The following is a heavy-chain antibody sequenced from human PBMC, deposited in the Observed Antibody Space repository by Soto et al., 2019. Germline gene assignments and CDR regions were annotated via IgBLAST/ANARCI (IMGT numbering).Heavy chain of an antibody. V-gene: IGHV4-39*01. CDR2: IYYSGST. Sequence: SETPSLTCTVSGGSISSSSYYWGWIRQPPGKGLEWIGSIYYSGSTYCNPSLKSRVTISVDTSKNQFSLKLSSVTAADTAVYYCARHVLGDSHRGVPYYFDYWGQGTLVTVSS. CDR3: ARHVLGDSHRGVPYYFDY. D-gene: IGHD3-10*01. J-gene: IGHJ4*02. CDR1: GGSISSSSYY.